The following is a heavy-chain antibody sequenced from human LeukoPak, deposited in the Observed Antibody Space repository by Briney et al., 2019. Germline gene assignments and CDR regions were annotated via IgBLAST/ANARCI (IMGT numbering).Heavy chain of an antibody. CDR3: ARDRWARGDYSNGDGSGRTYYFDY. D-gene: IGHD4-11*01. CDR1: GYTFTSYY. J-gene: IGHJ4*02. Sequence: GASVKVSCKASGYTFTSYYMHWVRQAPGQGLEWMGIINPSGGSTSYAQKFQGRVTMTRDTSTSTVYMELSSLRSEDTAVYYCARDRWARGDYSNGDGSGRTYYFDYWGQGTLVTVSS. CDR2: INPSGGST. V-gene: IGHV1-46*01.